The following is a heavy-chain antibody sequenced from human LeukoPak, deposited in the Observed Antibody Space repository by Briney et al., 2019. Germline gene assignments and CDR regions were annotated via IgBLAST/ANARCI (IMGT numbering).Heavy chain of an antibody. J-gene: IGHJ4*02. CDR2: IYYSGST. Sequence: PSETLSLTCTVSGGSISSYYWSWIRQPPGKGLEWIGYIYYSGSTNYNPSLKSRVTISVDTSKNQFSLKLSSVTAADTAVYYCAGTFLGYCSSTSCPKPYYFDYWGQGTLVTVSS. CDR1: GGSISSYY. V-gene: IGHV4-59*01. D-gene: IGHD2-2*01. CDR3: AGTFLGYCSSTSCPKPYYFDY.